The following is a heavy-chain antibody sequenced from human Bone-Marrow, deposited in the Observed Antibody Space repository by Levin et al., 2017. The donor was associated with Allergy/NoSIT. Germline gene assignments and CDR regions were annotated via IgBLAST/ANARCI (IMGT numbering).Heavy chain of an antibody. CDR3: ARGGGGEGGGGMDV. J-gene: IGHJ6*02. CDR2: IYYTGTT. Sequence: SETLSLTCTVSGDSLSIYYWSWIRQPPGKGLEWIAKIYYTGTTQYNPSLESRATMSVDTSKNQFSLKMRSVTAADTAVYYCARGGGGEGGGGMDVWGQGTSVAVSS. V-gene: IGHV4-59*01. D-gene: IGHD4-23*01. CDR1: GDSLSIYY.